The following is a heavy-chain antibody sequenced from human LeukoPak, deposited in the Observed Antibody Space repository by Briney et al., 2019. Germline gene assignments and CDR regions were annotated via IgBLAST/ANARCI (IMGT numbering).Heavy chain of an antibody. D-gene: IGHD2-21*01. V-gene: IGHV1-2*02. Sequence: GASVKVSCKASGYTFTGYYMHWVRQAPGRGLEWMGWINPNSGGTNYAQNFQGRVTMTRDTSISTAYMELSRLRSDDTAVYYCARGGGYCGGDCYDYWGQGTLVTVSS. CDR2: INPNSGGT. CDR1: GYTFTGYY. CDR3: ARGGGYCGGDCYDY. J-gene: IGHJ4*02.